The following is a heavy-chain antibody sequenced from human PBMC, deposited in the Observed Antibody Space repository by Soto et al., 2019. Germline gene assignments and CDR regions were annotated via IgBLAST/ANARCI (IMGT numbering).Heavy chain of an antibody. V-gene: IGHV3-7*01. CDR3: VRGGSNYAS. D-gene: IGHD4-4*01. CDR1: GFTFSDSW. CDR2: IKPDESEK. J-gene: IGHJ5*02. Sequence: EVHLVESGGGLVQPGGSLRLSCTDSGFTFSDSWMTWVRQAPGKGLEWVARIKPDESEKKYADSVKGRFSISRDNAKNSMYLQMDSLRGEDTAVYYCVRGGSNYASWGQGTLVTVSS.